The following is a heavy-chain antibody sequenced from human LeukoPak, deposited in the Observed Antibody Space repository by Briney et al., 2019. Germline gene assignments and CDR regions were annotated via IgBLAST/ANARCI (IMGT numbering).Heavy chain of an antibody. D-gene: IGHD6-19*01. CDR1: GYTFTIYG. CDR2: ISAYNGKT. CDR3: ARHRGQLAKEQWLVAWFDP. V-gene: IGHV1-18*01. Sequence: GASVKVSLKSSGYTFTIYGISWVRQAPAQGLEWMGWISAYNGKTNNSQKLQGRVTMTTDTSTSTAYLELSSPRSEDTAVYCSARHRGQLAKEQWLVAWFDPWGQGTLVTVSS. J-gene: IGHJ5*02.